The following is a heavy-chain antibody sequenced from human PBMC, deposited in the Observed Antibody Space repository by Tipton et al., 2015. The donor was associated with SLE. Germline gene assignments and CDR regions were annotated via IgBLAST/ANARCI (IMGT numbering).Heavy chain of an antibody. V-gene: IGHV4-39*01. CDR3: ARHAVAGTFYFDY. CDR1: GCSISSSSYY. CDR2: IYYSGST. J-gene: IGHJ4*02. D-gene: IGHD6-19*01. Sequence: TLSLTCTVTGCSISSSSYYWGWIRQPPGKGLEWIGSIYYSGSTYYNPSLKSRVTISVDTSKNQFSLKLSSVTAADTAVYYCARHAVAGTFYFDYWGQGTLVTVSS.